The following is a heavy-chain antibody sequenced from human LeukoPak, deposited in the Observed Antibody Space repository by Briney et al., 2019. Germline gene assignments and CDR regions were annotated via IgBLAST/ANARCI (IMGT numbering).Heavy chain of an antibody. CDR1: GFTFSSSD. CDR2: IRHSDSNT. J-gene: IGHJ6*02. CDR3: ARDRVGYSSGWFPPANYGMDV. D-gene: IGHD6-19*01. Sequence: GGSLRLSCAASGFTFSSSDMSWVRQAPGSGLEWVSSIRHSDSNTYYADSVMGRFTISRDNSKNTLYLQMNSLRAEDTAVYYCARDRVGYSSGWFPPANYGMDVWGQGTTVTVSS. V-gene: IGHV3-23*05.